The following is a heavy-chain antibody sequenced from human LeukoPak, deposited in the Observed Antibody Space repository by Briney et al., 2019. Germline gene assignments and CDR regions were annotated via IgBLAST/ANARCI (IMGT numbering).Heavy chain of an antibody. CDR1: GFIFSSYA. D-gene: IGHD7-27*01. CDR2: ISYDGLNE. Sequence: GGSLRLSCSASGFIFSSYAMYWVRQAPSKGLEWLATISYDGLNEYHADSVKGRFTISRDNSKNTLFLQMNSLRPEDTAMYYCARDCAGATEEFFDFWGQGTLVTVSS. J-gene: IGHJ4*02. V-gene: IGHV3-30*04. CDR3: ARDCAGATEEFFDF.